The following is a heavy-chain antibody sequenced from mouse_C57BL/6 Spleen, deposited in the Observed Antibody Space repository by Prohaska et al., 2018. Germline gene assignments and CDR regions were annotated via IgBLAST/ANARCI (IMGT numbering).Heavy chain of an antibody. CDR3: MRYSNYWYFDV. D-gene: IGHD2-5*01. J-gene: IGHJ1*03. CDR1: GFTFSGFW. CDR2: INSDGRSI. V-gene: IGHV11-2*01. Sequence: EVQLLETGGGLVQPGGSRGLSCEGSGFTFSGFWMSWVRPTPGKTLEWIGHINSDGRSINYAPVIKDRITSCRDNDKGTLYLQMSNVRSEDTATYLCMRYSNYWYFDVWGTGTKVTVCS.